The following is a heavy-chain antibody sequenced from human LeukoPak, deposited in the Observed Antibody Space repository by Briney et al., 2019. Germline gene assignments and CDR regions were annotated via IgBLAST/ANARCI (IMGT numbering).Heavy chain of an antibody. CDR2: ISWNSGSI. CDR1: GFTFDHYA. CDR3: AKDKGAGYYYGMDV. D-gene: IGHD1-26*01. J-gene: IGHJ6*02. V-gene: IGHV3-9*01. Sequence: GGSLRLSCAASGFTFDHYAMHWVRQAPGKGLEWVSGISWNSGSIGYADSVKGRFTISRDNAKNSLYPQMNSLRAEDTALYYCAKDKGAGYYYGMDVWGQGTTVTVSS.